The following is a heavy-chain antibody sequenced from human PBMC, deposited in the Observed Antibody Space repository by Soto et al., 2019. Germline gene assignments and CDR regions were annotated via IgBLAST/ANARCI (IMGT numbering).Heavy chain of an antibody. J-gene: IGHJ4*02. CDR1: GFTFSDYY. Sequence: LRLSCAASGFTFSDYYMSWIRQAPGKGLEWVSYISSSSSYTNYADSVKGRFTISRDNAKNSLYLQMNSLRAEDTAVYYCASADGHYEYYTLLYFDYWGEGTLVTVSS. CDR2: ISSSSSYT. V-gene: IGHV3-11*06. CDR3: ASADGHYEYYTLLYFDY. D-gene: IGHD4-17*01.